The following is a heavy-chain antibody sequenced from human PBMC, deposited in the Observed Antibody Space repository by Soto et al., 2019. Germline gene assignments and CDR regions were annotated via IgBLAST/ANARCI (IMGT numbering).Heavy chain of an antibody. D-gene: IGHD2-2*01. Sequence: GGSLRLCCAASGFTFSSYGMHWVRQAPGKGLEWVAVISYDGSNKYYADSVKGRFTISRDNSKNTLYLQMNSLRAEDTAVYYYAKDWADIVVVPAAPKFDPWGQGTLVTVSS. CDR2: ISYDGSNK. CDR1: GFTFSSYG. CDR3: AKDWADIVVVPAAPKFDP. J-gene: IGHJ5*02. V-gene: IGHV3-30*18.